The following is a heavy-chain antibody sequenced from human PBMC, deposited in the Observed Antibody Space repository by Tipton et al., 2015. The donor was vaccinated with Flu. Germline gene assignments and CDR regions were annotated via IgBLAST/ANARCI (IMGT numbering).Heavy chain of an antibody. D-gene: IGHD3-22*01. CDR3: ARDYDSSGYGPYYYYYGMDV. Sequence: SLRLSCAASGFTFSDYYMSLIRQAPGKGLEWVSYISSSGSTIYYADSVKGRFTISRDNAKNSLYLQMNSLRAEDTAVYYCARDYDSSGYGPYYYYYGMDVWGQGTTVTVSS. V-gene: IGHV3-11*01. J-gene: IGHJ6*02. CDR1: GFTFSDYY. CDR2: ISSSGSTI.